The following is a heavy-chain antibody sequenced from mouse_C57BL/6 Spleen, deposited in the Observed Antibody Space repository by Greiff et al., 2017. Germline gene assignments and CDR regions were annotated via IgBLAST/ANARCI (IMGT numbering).Heavy chain of an antibody. J-gene: IGHJ3*01. CDR3: ARDHYYAAFAY. D-gene: IGHD1-2*01. CDR2: IYPRDGST. V-gene: IGHV1-85*01. CDR1: GYTFTSYD. Sequence: QVQLKQSGPELVKPGASVKLSCKASGYTFTSYDINWVKQRPGQGLEWIGWIYPRDGSTKYDEKFKGKATLTVDTSSSTAYMELHSLTSEDSAVYFCARDHYYAAFAYWGQGTLVTVSA.